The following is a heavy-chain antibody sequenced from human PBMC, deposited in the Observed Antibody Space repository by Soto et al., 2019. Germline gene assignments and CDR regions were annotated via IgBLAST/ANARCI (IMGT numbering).Heavy chain of an antibody. V-gene: IGHV1-69*01. Sequence: QVQLAQSGAEMTKPGSSVKVSCRASGGSFSDFAFSWVRQAPGQGLEWRGGIIPMFAATKYAQRLQDIVTITADASTNTVYLALNSLTSEDTAIYYCARGAIVAVPAALSSYHDYTNYRFDSWGQGTLVTVSS. CDR3: ARGAIVAVPAALSSYHDYTNYRFDS. D-gene: IGHD2-15*01. J-gene: IGHJ4*02. CDR2: IIPMFAAT. CDR1: GGSFSDFA.